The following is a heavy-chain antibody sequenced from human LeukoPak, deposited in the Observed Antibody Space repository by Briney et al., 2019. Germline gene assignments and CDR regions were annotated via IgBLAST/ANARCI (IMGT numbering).Heavy chain of an antibody. D-gene: IGHD3-16*01. CDR2: IYDNGDGT. J-gene: IGHJ6*03. Sequence: PGRSLRLSCAASGFTFSSYAMSWVRQAPGKGLKWVSTIYDNGDGTYYADSVKGRFTISRDNSYNTVSLQMNSLRDEDTGVYYCAKGLRTGVGPYMGYHYYMDVWGKGATVTVSS. CDR3: AKGLRTGVGPYMGYHYYMDV. CDR1: GFTFSSYA. V-gene: IGHV3-23*01.